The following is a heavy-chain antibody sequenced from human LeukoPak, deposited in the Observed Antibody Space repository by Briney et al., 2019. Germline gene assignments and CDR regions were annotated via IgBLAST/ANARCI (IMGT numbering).Heavy chain of an antibody. J-gene: IGHJ4*02. CDR3: ARSKRYCSGGSCYYDY. D-gene: IGHD2-15*01. CDR2: IIPILGIA. V-gene: IGHV1-69*10. CDR1: GGTFSSYA. Sequence: ASVKVSCKASGGTFSSYAISWARQAPGQGLEWMGGIIPILGIANYAQKFQGRVTITADKSTSTAYMELSSLRSEDTAVYYCARSKRYCSGGSCYYDYWGQGTLVTVSS.